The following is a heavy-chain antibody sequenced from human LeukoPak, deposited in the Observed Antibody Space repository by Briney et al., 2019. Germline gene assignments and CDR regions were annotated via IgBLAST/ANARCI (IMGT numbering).Heavy chain of an antibody. J-gene: IGHJ3*02. CDR3: ARDLVTVTKGFDI. V-gene: IGHV4-59*01. CDR2: ISYIGST. Sequence: SETLSLTCAVYGGSFSGYYWTWIRQPPGKGLEWIGYISYIGSTNYNPSLKSRVTISIDTSKNQFSLKLSSVTAADTAVYYCARDLVTVTKGFDIWGQGTMVSVSS. CDR1: GGSFSGYY. D-gene: IGHD4-17*01.